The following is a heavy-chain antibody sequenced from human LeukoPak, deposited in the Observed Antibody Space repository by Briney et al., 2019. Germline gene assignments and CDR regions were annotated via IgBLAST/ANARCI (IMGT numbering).Heavy chain of an antibody. D-gene: IGHD3-22*01. Sequence: GASVKVSCKASGYTFTSYYMHWVRQAPGQGLEWMGIINPSGGSTSYAQKFQGRVTMTRDTSTSTVYMELSSLRSEDTAVYYCARDYADYYDSSGYRSHNWFDPWGQGTLVTVSS. CDR1: GYTFTSYY. CDR3: ARDYADYYDSSGYRSHNWFDP. J-gene: IGHJ5*02. CDR2: INPSGGST. V-gene: IGHV1-46*01.